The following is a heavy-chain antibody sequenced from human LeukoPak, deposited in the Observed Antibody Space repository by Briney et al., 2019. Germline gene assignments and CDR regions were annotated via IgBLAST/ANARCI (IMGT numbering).Heavy chain of an antibody. CDR1: GGSISSSSYY. D-gene: IGHD3-10*01. CDR2: IYYSGST. V-gene: IGHV4-39*01. Sequence: SETLSLTCTVSGGSISSSSYYWGWLRQPPGKGLEWIGSIYYSGSTYYNPSLKSRVTISVDTSKTQFSLKLSSVTAADTAVYYCARHIWSGPKASDIWGQGTMVTVSS. J-gene: IGHJ3*02. CDR3: ARHIWSGPKASDI.